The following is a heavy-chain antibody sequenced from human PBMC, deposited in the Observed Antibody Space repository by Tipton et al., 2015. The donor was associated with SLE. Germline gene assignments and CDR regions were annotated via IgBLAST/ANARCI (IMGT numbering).Heavy chain of an antibody. D-gene: IGHD3-22*01. CDR2: ISAHNGDT. CDR1: GYTFTSYG. V-gene: IGHV1-18*01. CDR3: ARDLDYDSSGYFHYFDY. J-gene: IGHJ4*02. Sequence: QLVQSGAEVKKPGASVKVSCKASGYTFTSYGISWVRQAPGQGLEWMGWISAHNGDTQYAQRFQGRVTMTTDTSTSTAYMELRSMRSDDTAVYYCARDLDYDSSGYFHYFDYWGQGTLVTVSS.